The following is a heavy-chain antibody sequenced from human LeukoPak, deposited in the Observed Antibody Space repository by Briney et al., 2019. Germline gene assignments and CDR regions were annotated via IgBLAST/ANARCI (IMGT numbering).Heavy chain of an antibody. CDR1: GYTFTSYD. D-gene: IGHD2-2*01. Sequence: ASVKVSCKASGYTFTSYDINWVRQATGQGLEWMGWMNPNSGNTGYAQKFQGRVTMTRNTSISTAYMELSSLRSEDTAVYYCARDPDIVVVPAAGFDPWGQGTLVTVSS. CDR3: ARDPDIVVVPAAGFDP. V-gene: IGHV1-8*01. J-gene: IGHJ5*02. CDR2: MNPNSGNT.